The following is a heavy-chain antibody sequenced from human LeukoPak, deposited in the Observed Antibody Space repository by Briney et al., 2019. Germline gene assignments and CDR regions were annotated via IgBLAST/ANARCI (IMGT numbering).Heavy chain of an antibody. CDR1: GFTFSSYG. CDR2: ISYDGSNK. Sequence: GGSLRLSCAASGFTFSSYGMHWVRQAPGKGLEWVAVISYDGSNKYYADSVKGRFTISRDNSKNTLYLQMNSLRAEDTAVYYCAKGDYYDSSGYYANQPNFDYWGQGTLVTVSS. V-gene: IGHV3-30*18. CDR3: AKGDYYDSSGYYANQPNFDY. J-gene: IGHJ4*02. D-gene: IGHD3-22*01.